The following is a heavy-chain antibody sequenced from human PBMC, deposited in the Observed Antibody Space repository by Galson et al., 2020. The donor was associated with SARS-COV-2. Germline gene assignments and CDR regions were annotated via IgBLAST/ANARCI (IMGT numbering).Heavy chain of an antibody. V-gene: IGHV3-30*01. CDR1: GFTFSSYA. CDR3: ARVFGAPQTQLWFGELYLGPSDY. D-gene: IGHD3-10*01. J-gene: IGHJ4*02. Sequence: GGSLRLSCAASGFTFSSYAMHWVRQAPGKGLEWVAVISYDGSNKYYADSVQGRFTISRDNSKNTLYLQMNSLRAEDTAVYYCARVFGAPQTQLWFGELYLGPSDYWGQGTLVTVSS. CDR2: ISYDGSNK.